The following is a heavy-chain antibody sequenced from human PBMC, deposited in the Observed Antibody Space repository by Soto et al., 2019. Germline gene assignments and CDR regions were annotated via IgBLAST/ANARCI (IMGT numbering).Heavy chain of an antibody. CDR2: INPNSGGT. CDR3: ARDLSRGFWSSYGPNWFDT. Sequence: ASVKVSCKASGYTFTGYYMHWVRQAPGQGLEWMGWINPNSGGTNYAQKFQGWGTMTRDTSISTANIELSSLRSDDTAVYYWARDLSRGFWSSYGPNWFDTWGQGTLVTVSS. J-gene: IGHJ5*02. CDR1: GYTFTGYY. V-gene: IGHV1-2*04. D-gene: IGHD3-3*01.